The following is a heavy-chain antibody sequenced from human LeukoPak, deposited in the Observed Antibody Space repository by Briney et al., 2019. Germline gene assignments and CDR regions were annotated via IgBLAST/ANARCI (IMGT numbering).Heavy chain of an antibody. Sequence: PGGSLRLSCAASGFTFSNFGMHWVRQAPGKGLEWVAFIRYDGSNKYYADSVKGRFTISRDNSTNTLYLQMNSLRGEDTAAYYCAKDGDTMSGTYYYDMDVWGKGTTVTIS. J-gene: IGHJ6*03. CDR3: AKDGDTMSGTYYYDMDV. D-gene: IGHD1-26*01. CDR1: GFTFSNFG. CDR2: IRYDGSNK. V-gene: IGHV3-30*02.